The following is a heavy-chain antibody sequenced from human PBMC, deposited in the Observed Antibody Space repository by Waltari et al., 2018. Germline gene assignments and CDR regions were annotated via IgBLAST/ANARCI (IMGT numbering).Heavy chain of an antibody. Sequence: QVQLQQWGAGLLKPSETLSLTCAVYGGSFSGYYWSWIRQPPGKGLEWIGEINHSGSTNYNPSLKSRVTISVDTSKNQFSLKLSSVTAADTAVYYCARGHFLIAVAGSYYYGMDVWGQGTTVTV. CDR3: ARGHFLIAVAGSYYYGMDV. CDR1: GGSFSGYY. J-gene: IGHJ6*02. V-gene: IGHV4-34*01. CDR2: INHSGST. D-gene: IGHD6-19*01.